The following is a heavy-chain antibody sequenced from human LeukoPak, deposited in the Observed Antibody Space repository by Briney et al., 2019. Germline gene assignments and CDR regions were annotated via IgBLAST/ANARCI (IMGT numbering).Heavy chain of an antibody. Sequence: ASVKVSCKASGGTFSSYAISWVRQAPGQGLEWMGGIIPIFGAANYAQKFQGRVTITADESTSTAYMELSSLRSEDTAVYYCARARGIVGATDDAFDIWGQGTMVTVSS. V-gene: IGHV1-69*01. CDR3: ARARGIVGATDDAFDI. D-gene: IGHD1-26*01. J-gene: IGHJ3*02. CDR2: IIPIFGAA. CDR1: GGTFSSYA.